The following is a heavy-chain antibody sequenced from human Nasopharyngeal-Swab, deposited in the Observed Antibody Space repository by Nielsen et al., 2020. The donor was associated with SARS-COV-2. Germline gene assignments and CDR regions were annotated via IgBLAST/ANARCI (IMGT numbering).Heavy chain of an antibody. CDR3: ARAIYFSSTSCFGFDY. CDR2: IRYDGSNK. V-gene: IGHV3-33*01. Sequence: GGSLRLSCAASGFTVSSYSMNWVRQAPGKGLEWVAVIRYDGSNKYYADSVKGRFTISRDNSKNTLYLQMNSLRAEDTAVYYCARAIYFSSTSCFGFDYWGQGTLVTVSS. J-gene: IGHJ4*02. D-gene: IGHD2-2*01. CDR1: GFTVSSYS.